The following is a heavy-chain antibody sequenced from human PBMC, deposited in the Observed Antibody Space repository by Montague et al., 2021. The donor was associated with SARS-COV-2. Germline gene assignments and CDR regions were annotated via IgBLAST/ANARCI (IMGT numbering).Heavy chain of an antibody. CDR3: ARGPAGVAARPRYYFDQ. CDR2: VNHNGHT. V-gene: IGHV4-34*01. CDR1: GGSLSGDH. J-gene: IGHJ4*02. Sequence: SETLSLTCAVYGGSLSGDHWCWIRQPPGKGLEWIGEVNHNGHTNXNVSLKSRGTMSVDTSKSQFSLKVRSVSASDTAVYYCARGPAGVAARPRYYFDQWGQGTLVTVSS. D-gene: IGHD6-6*01.